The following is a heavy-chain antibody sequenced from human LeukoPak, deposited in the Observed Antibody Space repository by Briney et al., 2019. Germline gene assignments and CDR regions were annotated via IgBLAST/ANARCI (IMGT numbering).Heavy chain of an antibody. CDR1: AHTFTSYG. J-gene: IGHJ3*02. V-gene: IGHV1-18*01. CDR2: ISAYNGNT. Sequence: ASVKVSCKASAHTFTSYGISWVRQAPGQGLEWMGWISAYNGNTNYAQKLQGRVTMTTDTSTSTAYMELRSLRSDDTAVYYCARDLRWELPDVFDIWGQGTMVTVSS. CDR3: ARDLRWELPDVFDI. D-gene: IGHD1-26*01.